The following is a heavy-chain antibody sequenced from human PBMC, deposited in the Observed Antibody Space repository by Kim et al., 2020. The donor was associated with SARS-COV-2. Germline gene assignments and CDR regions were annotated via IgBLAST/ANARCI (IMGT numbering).Heavy chain of an antibody. CDR3: ARDRGYDGSRYFDY. Sequence: GGSLRLSCAASGFTFSSYWMSWVRQAPGKGLEWVANIKQDGSENYYVDSVKGRFTISRDNAKNSLYLQMNNRRADDTAVYYCARDRGYDGSRYFDYWGQGTLVTVSS. CDR1: GFTFSSYW. CDR2: IKQDGSEN. D-gene: IGHD5-12*01. V-gene: IGHV3-7*01. J-gene: IGHJ4*02.